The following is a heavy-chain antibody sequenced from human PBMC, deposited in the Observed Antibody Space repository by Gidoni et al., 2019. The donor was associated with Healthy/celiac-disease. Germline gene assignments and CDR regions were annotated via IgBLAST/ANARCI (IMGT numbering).Heavy chain of an antibody. Sequence: GGSISSSSYYWGWIRQPPGKGLEWIGRIYYSGSTYYNPSLKSRVTISVDTSKNQFSLKLSSVTAADTAVYYCARTPLWFRELEGTGWFDPWGQGTLVTVSS. CDR2: IYYSGST. CDR1: GGSISSSSYY. V-gene: IGHV4-39*01. J-gene: IGHJ5*02. D-gene: IGHD3-10*01. CDR3: ARTPLWFRELEGTGWFDP.